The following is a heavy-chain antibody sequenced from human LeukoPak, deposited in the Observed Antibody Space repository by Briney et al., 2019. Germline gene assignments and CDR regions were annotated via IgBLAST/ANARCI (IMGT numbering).Heavy chain of an antibody. CDR3: ARLRPNYYDSSGYFRYYFDY. Sequence: GGSLRLSCAASGFTFSSYWMSWVRQAPGKGLEWVANINQDGSGKYYVDSVKGRFTISRDNAKNALYLQMNSLRAEDTAVYYCARLRPNYYDSSGYFRYYFDYWGQGTLVTVSS. V-gene: IGHV3-7*01. CDR1: GFTFSSYW. CDR2: INQDGSGK. J-gene: IGHJ4*02. D-gene: IGHD3-22*01.